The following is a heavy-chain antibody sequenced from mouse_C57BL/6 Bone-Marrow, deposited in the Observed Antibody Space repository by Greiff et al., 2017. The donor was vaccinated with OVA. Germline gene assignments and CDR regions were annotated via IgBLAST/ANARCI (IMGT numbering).Heavy chain of an antibody. CDR2: IYPRSGNT. J-gene: IGHJ3*01. Sequence: LLESGAELARPGASVKLSCKASGYTFTSYGISWVKQRTGQGLEWIGEIYPRSGNTYYNEKFKGKATLTADKSSSTAYMELRSLTSEDSAVYFCARGYYGNPFAYWGQGTLVTVSA. CDR1: GYTFTSYG. V-gene: IGHV1-81*01. D-gene: IGHD2-1*01. CDR3: ARGYYGNPFAY.